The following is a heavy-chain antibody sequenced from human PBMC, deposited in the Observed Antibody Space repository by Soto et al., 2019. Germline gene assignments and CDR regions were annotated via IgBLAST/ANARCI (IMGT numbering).Heavy chain of an antibody. D-gene: IGHD3-16*02. CDR2: INVGDDKT. CDR1: GKSFDNFA. Sequence: QVQLVQSGAEVKKSGASVRLSCKVSGKSFDNFAVHWVRQTPGQRPEWMGRINVGDDKTKYSEKFQGRVIVSYDTSATTAYMELRALSSEDTAVSYCARAKYDYIWGSYHPFDQWAQGAQVTVAS. CDR3: ARAKYDYIWGSYHPFDQ. J-gene: IGHJ4*02. V-gene: IGHV1-3*01.